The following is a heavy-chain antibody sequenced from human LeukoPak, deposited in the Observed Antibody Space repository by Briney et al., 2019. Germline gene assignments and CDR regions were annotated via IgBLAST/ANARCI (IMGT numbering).Heavy chain of an antibody. CDR3: ARDQETRGVMQGSFEYMAV. CDR1: GDTFSIYA. J-gene: IGHJ6*03. D-gene: IGHD3-10*01. CDR2: IIPYFATA. V-gene: IGHV1-69*06. Sequence: SVKVSCKGSGDTFSIYAFSWVRQAPGQGLEWMGGIIPYFATANYAQKFQGRLTITADTAAKMVYMELVSLSSEDTAVYYCARDQETRGVMQGSFEYMAVWGKGTPVTVSS.